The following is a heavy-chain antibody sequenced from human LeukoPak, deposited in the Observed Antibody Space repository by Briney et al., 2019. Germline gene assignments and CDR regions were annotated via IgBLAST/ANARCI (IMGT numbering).Heavy chain of an antibody. J-gene: IGHJ6*04. CDR3: AELGITMIGGV. CDR2: ISSSGSTI. CDR1: GFTFSSYE. V-gene: IGHV3-48*03. D-gene: IGHD3-10*02. Sequence: GGSVRLSCAASGFTFSSYEMNWVGQAPGKGLEGVSYISSSGSTIYYADSVKGRFTISRDNAKNSLYLQMNSLRAEDTAVYYCAELGITMIGGVWGKGTTVTISS.